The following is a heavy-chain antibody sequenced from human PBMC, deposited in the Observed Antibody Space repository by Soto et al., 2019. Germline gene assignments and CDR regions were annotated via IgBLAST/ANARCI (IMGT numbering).Heavy chain of an antibody. CDR1: GYTFTSYY. V-gene: IGHV1-46*01. J-gene: IGHJ5*02. CDR3: AREVKKRALNVLRYLEWSSGWFDP. Sequence: SVKVSCKASGYTFTSYYMHWVRQAPGQGLEWMGIINPSGGSTSYAQKFQGRVTMTRDTSTSTVYMELSSLRSEDTAVYYCAREVKKRALNVLRYLEWSSGWFDPWGQGTLVTVSS. D-gene: IGHD3-3*01. CDR2: INPSGGST.